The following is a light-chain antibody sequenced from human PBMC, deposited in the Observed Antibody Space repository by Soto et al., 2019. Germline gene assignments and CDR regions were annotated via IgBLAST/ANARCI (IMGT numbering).Light chain of an antibody. CDR1: SSDVGGYNY. V-gene: IGLV2-8*01. Sequence: QSALTQPPSASGSPGQSVTISCTGTSSDVGGYNYVSWYQQYPGKAPKIMIYEVSKRPSGVPDRFSGSKSGNTASLTVSGPQAEDEAEYFCSSYTGSNNPYVFGTGTKVTVL. CDR2: EVS. CDR3: SSYTGSNNPYV. J-gene: IGLJ1*01.